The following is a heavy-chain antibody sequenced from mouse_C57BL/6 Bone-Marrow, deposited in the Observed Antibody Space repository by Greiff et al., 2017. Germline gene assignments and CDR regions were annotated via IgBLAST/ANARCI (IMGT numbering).Heavy chain of an antibody. V-gene: IGHV5-4*01. CDR3: ARDYGSSYDWFAY. D-gene: IGHD1-1*01. CDR2: ISDGGSYT. CDR1: GFTFSSYA. Sequence: EVNVVESGGGLVKPGGSLKLSCAASGFTFSSYAMSWVRQTPEKRLEWVATISDGGSYTYYPDNVKGRFTISRDNAKNNLYLQMSHLKSEDTAMYYCARDYGSSYDWFAYWGQGTLVTVSA. J-gene: IGHJ3*01.